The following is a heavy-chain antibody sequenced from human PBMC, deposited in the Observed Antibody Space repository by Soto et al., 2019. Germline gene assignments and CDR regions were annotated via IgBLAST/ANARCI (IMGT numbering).Heavy chain of an antibody. Sequence: GESLKISCKGSGYSFTSYWIGWVRQMPGKGLEWMGIIYPGDSDTRYIPSFQGQVTISADKSLSTADQQVSSLKALDTPRYYWARTGPGDAFDIWGQGTMVTVSS. V-gene: IGHV5-51*01. CDR2: IYPGDSDT. CDR3: ARTGPGDAFDI. CDR1: GYSFTSYW. D-gene: IGHD3-9*01. J-gene: IGHJ3*02.